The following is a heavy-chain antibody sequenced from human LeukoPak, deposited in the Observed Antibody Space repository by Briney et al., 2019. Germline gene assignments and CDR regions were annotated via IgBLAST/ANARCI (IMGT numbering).Heavy chain of an antibody. D-gene: IGHD5-18*01. CDR2: IYYSGST. CDR3: ARPTWIQLWYHFDY. J-gene: IGHJ4*02. V-gene: IGHV4-30-4*08. Sequence: KASETLSLTCTVSGGSISSGDYYWSWIRQPPGKGLEWIGYIYYSGSTYYNPSLKSRVTISVDTSKNQFSLKLSSVTAADTAVYYCARPTWIQLWYHFDYWGQGPLVTVSS. CDR1: GGSISSGDYY.